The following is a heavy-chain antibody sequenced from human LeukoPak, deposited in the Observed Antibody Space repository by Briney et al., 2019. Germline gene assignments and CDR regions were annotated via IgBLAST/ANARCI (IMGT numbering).Heavy chain of an antibody. CDR2: IKQDGSEK. D-gene: IGHD3-10*01. CDR3: ARATGSGSWLEYYYYYMDV. J-gene: IGHJ6*03. Sequence: GGSLRLSCAASGFTFSSYWMSWVRQAPGKGLEWVANIKQDGSEKYYVDSVKGRFTISRDNAKNSLYLQMNSLRAEDTAVYYCARATGSGSWLEYYYYYMDVWGKGTTVTISS. V-gene: IGHV3-7*01. CDR1: GFTFSSYW.